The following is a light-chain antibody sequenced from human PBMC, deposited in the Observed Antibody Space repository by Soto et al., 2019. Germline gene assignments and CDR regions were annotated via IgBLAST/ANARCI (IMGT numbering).Light chain of an antibody. J-gene: IGKJ1*01. CDR1: QGVLYSSDNKNY. CDR3: QQYYSSRGT. CDR2: WAS. V-gene: IGKV4-1*01. Sequence: DIVMTQSPDSLAVSLGERATINCKSSQGVLYSSDNKNYLAWYQQRPGQPSKLLIYWASTRESGVPDRFSGSGSGTDFTLTISSLQAEAVAVYYCQQYYSSRGTFAQGTKLDIK.